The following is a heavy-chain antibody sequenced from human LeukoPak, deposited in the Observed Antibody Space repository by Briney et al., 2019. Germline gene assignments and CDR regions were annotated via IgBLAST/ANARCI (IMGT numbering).Heavy chain of an antibody. D-gene: IGHD2-21*02. V-gene: IGHV3-30-3*01. CDR2: ISYDGSNK. CDR3: ASLVVTDNWAFDI. J-gene: IGHJ3*02. CDR1: GFTFSSYA. Sequence: GGSLRLSCAASGFTFSSYAMHWVRQAPGKGLEWVAVISYDGSNKYYADSVKGRFTISRDNAKNTVYLQMNSLRAGDTAVYYCASLVVTDNWAFDIWGQGTMVFVSS.